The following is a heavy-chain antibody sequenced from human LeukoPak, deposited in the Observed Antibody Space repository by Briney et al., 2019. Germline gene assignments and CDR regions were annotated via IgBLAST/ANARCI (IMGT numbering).Heavy chain of an antibody. CDR2: ITSDRSV. CDR3: ARDYYFGMNV. V-gene: IGHV3-69-1*01. J-gene: IGHJ6*02. CDR1: GFRFSDNY. Sequence: GGSLRLSCAATGFRFSDNYMNWIRQPPGKGLEWVSHITSDRSVSYADSVKGRFTISRDNAKNSLYLQMNSLRAEDTAVYYCARDYYFGMNVWGQGTTVTVSS.